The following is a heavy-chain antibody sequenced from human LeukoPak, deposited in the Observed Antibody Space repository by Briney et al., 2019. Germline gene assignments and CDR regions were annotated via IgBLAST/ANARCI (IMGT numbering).Heavy chain of an antibody. V-gene: IGHV1-18*01. CDR1: GYTFTSYG. Sequence: GASVKVSCKASGYTFTSYGISWVRQAPGQGLEWMGWTSAYNGNTNYAQKLQGRVTMTTDTSTSTAYMELRSLRFDDTAVYYCAREIAQWLVDYWGQGTLVTVSS. CDR3: AREIAQWLVDY. D-gene: IGHD6-19*01. CDR2: TSAYNGNT. J-gene: IGHJ4*02.